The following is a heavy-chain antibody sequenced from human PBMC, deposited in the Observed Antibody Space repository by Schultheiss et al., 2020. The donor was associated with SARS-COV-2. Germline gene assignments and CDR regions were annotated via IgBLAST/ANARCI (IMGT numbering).Heavy chain of an antibody. V-gene: IGHV3-23*01. Sequence: GGSLRLSCAASGFTFNSYAMNWVRQAPGKGLEWVLAISDSGGNTYYADSVKGRFTISRDNSKNTLYLQMNSLRAEDTAVYYCARDYFDTSGNYITGLFDYWGQGTLVTVSS. CDR2: ISDSGGNT. J-gene: IGHJ4*02. D-gene: IGHD3-22*01. CDR3: ARDYFDTSGNYITGLFDY. CDR1: GFTFNSYA.